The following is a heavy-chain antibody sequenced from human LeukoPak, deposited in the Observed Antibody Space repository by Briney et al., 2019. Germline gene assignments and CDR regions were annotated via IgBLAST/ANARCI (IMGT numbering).Heavy chain of an antibody. V-gene: IGHV3-23*01. CDR2: ISGSGGTT. CDR1: RYTFSNYA. J-gene: IGHJ4*02. D-gene: IGHD3-22*01. Sequence: GGSLRLSCATSRYTFSNYAVSWVRQAPGKGREWGSSISGSGGTTYYADSVKGRFTISRDNSKNTLYLQMNSLRAEDTAVFYCARELMGLTMIVVVNPIDYWGQGTLVTVSS. CDR3: ARELMGLTMIVVVNPIDY.